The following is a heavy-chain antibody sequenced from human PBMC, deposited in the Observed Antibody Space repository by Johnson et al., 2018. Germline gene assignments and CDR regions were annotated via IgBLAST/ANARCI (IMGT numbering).Heavy chain of an antibody. Sequence: QVQLQESGPGLVKPSETLSLTCTVSGGSISSYYWSWIRQPPGKGLEWLGYSYYRGSTNYNPSLKSRVTISVDTSKNQFSLKLSSVTAAATAVYYCARAERGYSYGFFDYYYYMDVWGKGTTVTVSS. D-gene: IGHD5-18*01. V-gene: IGHV4-59*01. CDR1: GGSISSYY. CDR3: ARAERGYSYGFFDYYYYMDV. CDR2: SYYRGST. J-gene: IGHJ6*03.